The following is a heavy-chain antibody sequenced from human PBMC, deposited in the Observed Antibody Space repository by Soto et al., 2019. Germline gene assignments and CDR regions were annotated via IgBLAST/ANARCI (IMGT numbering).Heavy chain of an antibody. J-gene: IGHJ4*02. CDR3: ARHLGERDYVEYYFDY. Sequence: GSLRLSCAASGFTFSSYDMHWVRQAPGKGLEWIGSIYYSGSTYYNPSLKSRVTISVDTSKNQFSLKLSSVTAADTAVYYCARHLGERDYVEYYFDYWGQGTLVTVSS. D-gene: IGHD4-17*01. CDR1: GFTFSSYD. CDR2: IYYSGST. V-gene: IGHV4-39*01.